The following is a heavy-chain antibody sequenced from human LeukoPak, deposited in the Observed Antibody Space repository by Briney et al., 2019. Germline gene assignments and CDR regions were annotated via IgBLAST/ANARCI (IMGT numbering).Heavy chain of an antibody. D-gene: IGHD1-26*01. CDR1: GFTFSSYA. CDR2: ISSNGGST. V-gene: IGHV3-64*01. CDR3: ARDLAPGATEVYYYMDV. Sequence: GGSLRLSCAASGFTFSSYAMHWVRQAPGKGLEYVSAISSNGGSTYYANSVKGRFTISRDNSKNTLYLQMGSLRAEDMAVYYCARDLAPGATEVYYYMDVWGKGTTATVSS. J-gene: IGHJ6*03.